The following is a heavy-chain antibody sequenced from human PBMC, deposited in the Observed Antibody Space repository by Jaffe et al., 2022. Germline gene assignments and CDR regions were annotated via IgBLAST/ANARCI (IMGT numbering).Heavy chain of an antibody. D-gene: IGHD2-2*01. CDR2: ISSSGSTI. CDR1: GFTFSSYE. Sequence: EVQLVESGGGLVQPGGSLRLSCAASGFTFSSYEMNWVRQAPGKGLEWVSYISSSGSTIYYADSVKGRFTISRDNAKNSLYLQMNSLRAEDTAVYYCARVPAASLILYWYFDLWGRGTLVTVSS. J-gene: IGHJ2*01. V-gene: IGHV3-48*03. CDR3: ARVPAASLILYWYFDL.